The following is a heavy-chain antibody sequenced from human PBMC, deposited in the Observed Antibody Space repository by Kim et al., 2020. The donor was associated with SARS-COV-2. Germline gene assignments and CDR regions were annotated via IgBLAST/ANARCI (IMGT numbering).Heavy chain of an antibody. CDR1: GFIFSSYL. D-gene: IGHD7-27*01. V-gene: IGHV3-74*01. CDR2: IGTAGTTT. CDR3: TREPRTGDIDS. Sequence: GGSLRLSCAASGFIFSSYLMHWVRQAPGKGLVWISTIGTAGTTTFYADSVKGRFTITRDNAKNTLYLQMNGLRADDTAVYFCTREPRTGDIDSWGQGTL. J-gene: IGHJ4*02.